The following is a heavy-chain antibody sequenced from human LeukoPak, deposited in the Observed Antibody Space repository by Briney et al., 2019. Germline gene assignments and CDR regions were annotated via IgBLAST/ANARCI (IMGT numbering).Heavy chain of an antibody. V-gene: IGHV3-9*01. CDR1: GFTFDDYA. CDR3: AKDSRGYSYGPIDY. D-gene: IGHD5-18*01. J-gene: IGHJ4*02. CDR2: ISWNSGSI. Sequence: GGSLRLSCAASGFTFDDYAMHWVRQAPGKGLEWVSGISWNSGSIGYADSVKGRFTISRDNAKNSLYLQMNSLRAEDTALYYCAKDSRGYSYGPIDYWGQGTLVTVSS.